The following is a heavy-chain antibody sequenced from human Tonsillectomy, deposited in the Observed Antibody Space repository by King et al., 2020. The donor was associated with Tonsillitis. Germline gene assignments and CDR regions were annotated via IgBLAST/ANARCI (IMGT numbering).Heavy chain of an antibody. V-gene: IGHV4-39*01. Sequence: QLQESGPGLVKPSETLSLICNVSGGSISSSGYYWGWIRQPPGKGLEWIGSIYYFGSTYYNPSLRSRVTVSVDTSKNQISLNLSSVTAADTAVYYCARHAQSIAVAFYFDSWGQGTLVTVSS. CDR3: ARHAQSIAVAFYFDS. CDR2: IYYFGST. D-gene: IGHD6-19*01. J-gene: IGHJ4*02. CDR1: GGSISSSGYY.